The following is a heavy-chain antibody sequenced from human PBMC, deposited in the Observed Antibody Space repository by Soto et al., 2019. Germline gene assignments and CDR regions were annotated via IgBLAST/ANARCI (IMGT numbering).Heavy chain of an antibody. CDR2: TSYDGSNN. CDR1: GFTFRRYV. D-gene: IGHD3-16*01. CDR3: ARWGTTGGLDV. V-gene: IGHV3-33*05. Sequence: ESGGGVVQPGTSLRLSCVGSGFTFRRYVIHWVRQAPGKGLEWVALTSYDGSNNFYGDSVKGRFTISRHNSRNTVELQLDSLRFEDPAIYYCARWGTTGGLDVWGQGTLVSVSS. J-gene: IGHJ4*02.